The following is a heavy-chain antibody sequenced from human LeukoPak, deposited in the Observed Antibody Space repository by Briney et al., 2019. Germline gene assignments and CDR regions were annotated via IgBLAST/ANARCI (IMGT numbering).Heavy chain of an antibody. Sequence: PSETLSLTCTVSGGSISSSSYYWGWIRQPPGKGLEWIGSIYYSGSTYYNPSLKSRVTISVDTSKNQFSLKLSSVTAADTAVYYCARSILLWELATVDYWGQGTLVTVSS. J-gene: IGHJ4*02. V-gene: IGHV4-39*07. D-gene: IGHD1-26*01. CDR1: GGSISSSSYY. CDR3: ARSILLWELATVDY. CDR2: IYYSGST.